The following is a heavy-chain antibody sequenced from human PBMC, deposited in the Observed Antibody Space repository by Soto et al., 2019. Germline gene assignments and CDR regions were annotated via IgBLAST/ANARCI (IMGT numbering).Heavy chain of an antibody. CDR1: GFTFSSYA. CDR3: AKEPNYDFWSGSWFDP. V-gene: IGHV3-23*01. CDR2: ISGSGGST. J-gene: IGHJ5*02. D-gene: IGHD3-3*01. Sequence: GGSLRLSCAASGFTFSSYAMSWVRQAPGKGLEWVSAISGSGGSTYYADSVKGRFTISRDNSKNTLYLQMNSLRAEDTAVYYCAKEPNYDFWSGSWFDPWGQGTLVTVSS.